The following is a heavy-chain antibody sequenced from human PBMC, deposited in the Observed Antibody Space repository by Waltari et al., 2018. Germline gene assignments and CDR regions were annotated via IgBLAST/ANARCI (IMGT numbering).Heavy chain of an antibody. D-gene: IGHD6-13*01. Sequence: EVQLVESGGVLVQPGGSLRLSCAASGFTFSSYCMSWVRQSTGKGLEWVANIKQDGSEKYYVDSVKGRFTISRDNAKNSLYLQMNSLRAEDTAVYYCARDSSSWYYFDYWGQGTLVTVSS. CDR3: ARDSSSWYYFDY. CDR2: IKQDGSEK. CDR1: GFTFSSYC. V-gene: IGHV3-7*01. J-gene: IGHJ4*02.